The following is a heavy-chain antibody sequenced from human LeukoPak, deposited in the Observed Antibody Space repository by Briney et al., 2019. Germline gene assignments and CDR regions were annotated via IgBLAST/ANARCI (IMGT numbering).Heavy chain of an antibody. V-gene: IGHV3-30-3*01. CDR1: GFTFSSYA. Sequence: PGRSLRLSCAASGFTFSSYAMHWVRQAPGKGLEWVAVISYDGSNKYYADSVKGRFTISRDNSKNTLYLQMNSLRAEDTAVYYCAREYGYDFSYNWFDPWGQGTLVTVSS. CDR3: AREYGYDFSYNWFDP. D-gene: IGHD5-12*01. J-gene: IGHJ5*02. CDR2: ISYDGSNK.